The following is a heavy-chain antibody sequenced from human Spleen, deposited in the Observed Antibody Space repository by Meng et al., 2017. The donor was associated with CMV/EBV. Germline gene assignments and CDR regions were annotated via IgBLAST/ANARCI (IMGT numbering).Heavy chain of an antibody. V-gene: IGHV3-23*01. CDR3: ARDIGDEFDY. Sequence: LSCAASGFRFSSFAMNWVRQAPGMGLEWVSIISASGDSAYYVDSVKGRFTVFRDNDRDTLDLQMNSLRAEDTAVYYCARDIGDEFDYWGQGTLVTVSS. CDR2: ISASGDSA. D-gene: IGHD3-16*02. J-gene: IGHJ4*02. CDR1: GFRFSSFA.